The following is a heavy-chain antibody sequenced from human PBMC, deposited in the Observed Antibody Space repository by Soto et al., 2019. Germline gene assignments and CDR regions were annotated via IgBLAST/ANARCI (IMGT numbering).Heavy chain of an antibody. CDR1: GDTYTNYY. J-gene: IGHJ5*02. CDR3: ARSSGGNFGIIIEGSNWFDP. Sequence: ASVKVSCKAPGDTYTNYYLNWVRQAPGQGLEWMGVINPNGGSTKYAQKFQGRITMTRDTSRSTVYMELSSLRSEDTAVYYCARSSGGNFGIIIEGSNWFDPWGQGTLVTVSS. V-gene: IGHV1-46*01. CDR2: INPNGGST. D-gene: IGHD3-3*01.